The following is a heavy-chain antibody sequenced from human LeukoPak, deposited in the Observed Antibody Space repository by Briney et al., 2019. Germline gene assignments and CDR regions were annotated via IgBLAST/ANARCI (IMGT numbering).Heavy chain of an antibody. Sequence: ASVKVSCKASGYTFTAYYMHWVRQAPGQGLEWMGWINPNSGGTNYAQKFQDRVTMARDASISTAYMELNRLRSDDTAVYYCARDPEDSSGWYVGVDYWGQGTLVTASS. CDR2: INPNSGGT. V-gene: IGHV1-2*02. CDR3: ARDPEDSSGWYVGVDY. D-gene: IGHD6-19*01. J-gene: IGHJ4*02. CDR1: GYTFTAYY.